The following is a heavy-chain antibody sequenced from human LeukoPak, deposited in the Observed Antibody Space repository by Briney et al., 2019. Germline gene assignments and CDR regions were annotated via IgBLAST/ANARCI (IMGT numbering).Heavy chain of an antibody. CDR2: ISGSGGST. J-gene: IGHJ6*03. V-gene: IGHV3-23*01. D-gene: IGHD3-10*02. Sequence: QTGGSLRLSCAASGFTFSSYAMSWVRQAPGKGLEWVSAISGSGGSTYYADSVKGRFTISRDNSKNTLYLQMNSLRAEDTAVYYCAKGMLGYYYYYMDVWGKGTTVTVSS. CDR1: GFTFSSYA. CDR3: AKGMLGYYYYYMDV.